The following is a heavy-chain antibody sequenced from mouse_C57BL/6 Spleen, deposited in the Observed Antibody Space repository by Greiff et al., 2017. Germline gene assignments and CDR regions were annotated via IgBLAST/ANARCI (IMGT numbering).Heavy chain of an antibody. V-gene: IGHV1-26*01. D-gene: IGHD1-1*01. CDR1: GYTFTDYY. CDR2: INPNNGGT. J-gene: IGHJ1*03. CDR3: ARGTYYYGSSHWYFDV. Sequence: EVQLQQSGPELVKPGASVKISCKASGYTFTDYYMNWVKQSHGKSLEWIGDINPNNGGTSYNQKFKGKATLTVDKSSSTAYMELRSLTSEDSAVYYYARGTYYYGSSHWYFDVWGTGTTVTVSS.